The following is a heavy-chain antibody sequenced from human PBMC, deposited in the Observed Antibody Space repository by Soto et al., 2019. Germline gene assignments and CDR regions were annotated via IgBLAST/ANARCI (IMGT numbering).Heavy chain of an antibody. V-gene: IGHV4-4*02. CDR2: IYHSGST. J-gene: IGHJ4*02. CDR3: ARVNHYYDSSGYYYEGYFDY. Sequence: PSETLSLTCAVSGGSISSSNWWSWVRQPPGKGLEWIGEIYHSGSTNYNPSLKSRVTISVDKSKNQFSLKLSSVTAADTAVYYCARVNHYYDSSGYYYEGYFDYWGQGTLVTVSS. CDR1: GGSISSSNW. D-gene: IGHD3-22*01.